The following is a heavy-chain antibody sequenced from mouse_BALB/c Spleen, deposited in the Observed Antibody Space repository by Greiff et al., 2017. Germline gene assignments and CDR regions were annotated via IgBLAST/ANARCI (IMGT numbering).Heavy chain of an antibody. V-gene: IGHV5-6-5*01. CDR3: ARGYGNYFDY. Sequence: EVKLMESGGGLVKPGGSLKLSCAASGFTFSSYAMSWVRQTPEKRLEWVASISSGGSTYYPDSVKGRFTISRDNARNILYLQMSSLRSEDTAMYYCARGYGNYFDYGGQGTTLTVSS. D-gene: IGHD2-1*01. CDR1: GFTFSSYA. CDR2: ISSGGST. J-gene: IGHJ2*01.